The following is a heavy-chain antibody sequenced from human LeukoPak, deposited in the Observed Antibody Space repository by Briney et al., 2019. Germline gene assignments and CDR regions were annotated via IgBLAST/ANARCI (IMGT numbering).Heavy chain of an antibody. J-gene: IGHJ3*02. CDR1: GFTLSSYS. V-gene: IGHV3-21*01. CDR3: AREAGELHAFDI. CDR2: ISSSSSYI. Sequence: GGSLRLSCAASGFTLSSYSMNWVRQAPGKGLEWVSSISSSSSYIYYADSVKGRFTISRDNAKNSLYLQMNSLRAEDTAVYYCAREAGELHAFDIWGQGTMVTVSS. D-gene: IGHD1-7*01.